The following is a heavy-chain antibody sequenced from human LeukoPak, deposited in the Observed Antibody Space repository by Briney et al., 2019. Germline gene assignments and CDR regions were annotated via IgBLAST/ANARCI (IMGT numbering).Heavy chain of an antibody. CDR2: ISGSGGSA. D-gene: IGHD3-9*01. V-gene: IGHV3-23*01. CDR3: AKAWVLYRDYLAGSPLDY. Sequence: PGGSLRLSCAASGFTFSSYAMNWVRRAPGKGLEWVSGISGSGGSAYYADSVKGRFTISRDNSKNTLYLQMNRLRVEDTAVYYCAKAWVLYRDYLAGSPLDYWGQGTLVTVSS. CDR1: GFTFSSYA. J-gene: IGHJ4*02.